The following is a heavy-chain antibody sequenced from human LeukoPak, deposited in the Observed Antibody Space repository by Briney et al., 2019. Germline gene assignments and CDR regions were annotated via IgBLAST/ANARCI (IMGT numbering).Heavy chain of an antibody. CDR2: IIPIFGTA. V-gene: IGHV1-69*13. CDR1: GGTFSSYA. J-gene: IGHJ4*02. CDR3: ARTPRYSSSWYLDY. D-gene: IGHD6-13*01. Sequence: ASVKVSCTASGGTFSSYAISWVRQAPGQGLEWMGGIIPIFGTANYAQKFQGRVTITADESTSTAYMELSSLRSEDTAVYYCARTPRYSSSWYLDYWGQGTLVTVSS.